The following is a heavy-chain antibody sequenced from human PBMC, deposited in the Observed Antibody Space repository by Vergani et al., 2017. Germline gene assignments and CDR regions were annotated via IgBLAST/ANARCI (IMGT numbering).Heavy chain of an antibody. CDR1: GYSFTSYW. V-gene: IGHV5-51*01. CDR3: ASLTRGSSSPPYDAFDI. D-gene: IGHD6-6*01. J-gene: IGHJ3*02. Sequence: EVQLVQSGAEVKKPGESLTISCKGSGYSFTSYWIGWVRQMPGKGLEWMGIIYPGDSDTRYSPAFQGQVTISADKSISTAYLQWSSLKASDTAMYYCASLTRGSSSPPYDAFDIWGQGTMVTVSS. CDR2: IYPGDSDT.